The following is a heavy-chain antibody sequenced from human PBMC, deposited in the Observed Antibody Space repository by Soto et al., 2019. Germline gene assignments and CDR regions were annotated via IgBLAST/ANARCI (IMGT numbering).Heavy chain of an antibody. CDR2: ISSSGAST. CDR3: AKDIDGYSNGWYYFDD. J-gene: IGHJ4*02. D-gene: IGHD6-19*01. CDR1: GFTFSSYA. Sequence: EVQLLESGGGLVQPGGSLRLSCAASGFTFSSYAMTWVRQAPGKGLEWVSAISSSGASTYYADSVKGRFTISRDNSKNTLYLQVNGLRADDTAMYYCAKDIDGYSNGWYYFDDWGQGTLVTVSS. V-gene: IGHV3-23*01.